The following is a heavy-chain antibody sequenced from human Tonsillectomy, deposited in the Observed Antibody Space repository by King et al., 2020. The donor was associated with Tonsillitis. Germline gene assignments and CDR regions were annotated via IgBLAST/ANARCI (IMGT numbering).Heavy chain of an antibody. V-gene: IGHV5-51*01. Sequence: VQLVESGAEVKKPGESLKISCKGSGYSFTNYWIGWVRQMPGKGLEWMGIIYPGDSDTRYSPSFQGQVTISADKSISTAYLQWSSLKASDTAMYYCARLYSQPGADNYASSGRDAFDIWGQGTMVTVSS. CDR2: IYPGDSDT. CDR1: GYSFTNYW. J-gene: IGHJ3*02. D-gene: IGHD3-22*01. CDR3: ARLYSQPGADNYASSGRDAFDI.